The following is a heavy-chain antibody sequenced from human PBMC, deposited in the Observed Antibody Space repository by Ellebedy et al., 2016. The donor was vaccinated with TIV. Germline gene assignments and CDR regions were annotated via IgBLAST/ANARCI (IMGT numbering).Heavy chain of an antibody. V-gene: IGHV3-21*01. CDR2: ISSSSSYI. Sequence: GGSLRLXXAASGFTFSSYSMNWVRQAPGKGLEWVSSISSSSSYIYYADSVKGRFTISRDNAKNSLYLQMNSLRAEDTAVYYCARTDHIVATITPNLDYYYYYMDVWGKGTTVTVSS. CDR3: ARTDHIVATITPNLDYYYYYMDV. J-gene: IGHJ6*03. D-gene: IGHD5-12*01. CDR1: GFTFSSYS.